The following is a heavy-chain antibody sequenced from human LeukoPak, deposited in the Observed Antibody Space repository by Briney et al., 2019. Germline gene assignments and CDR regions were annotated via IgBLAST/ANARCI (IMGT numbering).Heavy chain of an antibody. CDR3: ARAPPLTVAPFDY. CDR1: GGSISSYY. CDR2: IYYSGST. J-gene: IGHJ4*02. D-gene: IGHD4-23*01. Sequence: SETLSLTCTVSGGSISSYYWSWIRQPPGKGLEWIGYIYYSGSTNYNPSLKSRVTISVDTSKNQFSLKLSSVTAADTAVYYCARAPPLTVAPFDYWGQGTLVTVSS. V-gene: IGHV4-59*01.